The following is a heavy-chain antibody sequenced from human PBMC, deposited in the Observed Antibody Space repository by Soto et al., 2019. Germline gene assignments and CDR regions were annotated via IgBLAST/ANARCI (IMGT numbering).Heavy chain of an antibody. D-gene: IGHD4-17*01. CDR3: ARSPIRVSTVSAYYMDV. CDR1: GFSFSDYY. J-gene: IGHJ6*03. CDR2: ISSSGKTI. V-gene: IGHV3-11*01. Sequence: GGSLRLSCAASGFSFSDYYMNWVRQAPGKGLEWLSYISSSGKTIYYEDSVRGRFTISRDNAENSLYLQMDSLRAEDTAVYYCARSPIRVSTVSAYYMDVWGKGTTVTVSS.